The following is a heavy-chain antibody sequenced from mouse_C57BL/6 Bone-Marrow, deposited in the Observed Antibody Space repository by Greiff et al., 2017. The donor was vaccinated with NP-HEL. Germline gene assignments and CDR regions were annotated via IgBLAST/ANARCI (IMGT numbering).Heavy chain of an antibody. D-gene: IGHD1-1*01. CDR1: GYAFSSYW. CDR3: AREAIYYYEGYFDV. J-gene: IGHJ1*03. CDR2: IYPGDGDT. Sequence: QVQLQQSGAELVKPGASVKISCKASGYAFSSYWMNWVKQRPGKGLEWIGQIYPGDGDTNYNGKFKGKATLTADKSSSTAYMQLSSLTSEDSAVYFCAREAIYYYEGYFDVWGTGTTVTVSS. V-gene: IGHV1-80*01.